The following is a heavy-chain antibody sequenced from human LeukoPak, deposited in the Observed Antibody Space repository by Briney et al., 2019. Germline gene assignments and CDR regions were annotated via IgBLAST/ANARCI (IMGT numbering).Heavy chain of an antibody. CDR1: GYTFTSYG. J-gene: IGHJ4*02. Sequence: ASVKVFCKASGYTFTSYGISWVRQAPGQGLEWMGWISAYNGNTNYAQKLQGRVTMTTDTSTSTAYMELRSLRSDDTAVYYCARDPRYCSSTSCLFGGYFDYWGQGTLVTASS. V-gene: IGHV1-18*01. D-gene: IGHD2-2*01. CDR2: ISAYNGNT. CDR3: ARDPRYCSSTSCLFGGYFDY.